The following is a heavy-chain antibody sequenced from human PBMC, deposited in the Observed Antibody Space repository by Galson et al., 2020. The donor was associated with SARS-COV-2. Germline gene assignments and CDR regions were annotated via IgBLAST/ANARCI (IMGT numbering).Heavy chain of an antibody. CDR2: ISISCRTI. CDR3: ARDRSDVVRGVIPYYYGMDV. D-gene: IGHD3-10*01. V-gene: IGHV3-11*01. CDR1: GFTFKDYH. J-gene: IGHJ6*02. Sequence: GSLMISCPAPGFTFKDYHLSWIRQAPGKGLGLDSYISISCRTIYHADSVKCRFTISRHNAKNSLYLQMNSLRAEDTAVYYCARDRSDVVRGVIPYYYGMDVWGQGTTVTVSS.